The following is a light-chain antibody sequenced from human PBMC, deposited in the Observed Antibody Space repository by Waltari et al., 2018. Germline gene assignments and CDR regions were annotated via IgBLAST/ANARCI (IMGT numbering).Light chain of an antibody. Sequence: QSVLTQPPSVSGAPRQRVPIPCTGRNSNHRAGHDVPWYPQLPGTAPKLPIYDNTKRPSGVPDRFSGSKSGTSASLAITGLQAEDEAYYYCQSYDSSLSRVFGGGTKLTVL. CDR1: NSNHRAGHD. J-gene: IGLJ3*02. CDR2: DNT. CDR3: QSYDSSLSRV. V-gene: IGLV1-40*01.